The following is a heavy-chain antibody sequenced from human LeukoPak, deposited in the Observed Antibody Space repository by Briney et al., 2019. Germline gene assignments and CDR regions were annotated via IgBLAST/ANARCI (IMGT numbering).Heavy chain of an antibody. CDR3: ARDLRGDLDWFDP. J-gene: IGHJ5*02. Sequence: GASVKVSCKASGYSFTGHYMHWVRQAPGQGLEWMGWINPKSGGTNYAQKFQGRVTMTRDTSISTAYMELSRLRSDDTAVYYCARDLRGDLDWFDPWGQGTLVTVSS. CDR2: INPKSGGT. CDR1: GYSFTGHY. V-gene: IGHV1-2*02.